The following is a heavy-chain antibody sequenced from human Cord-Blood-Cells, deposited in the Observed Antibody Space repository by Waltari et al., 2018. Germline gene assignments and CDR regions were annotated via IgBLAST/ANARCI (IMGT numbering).Heavy chain of an antibody. CDR3: ARRDYDILTGYDY. D-gene: IGHD3-9*01. CDR1: GGSFSGYY. J-gene: IGHJ4*02. V-gene: IGHV4-34*01. CDR2: INHSGST. Sequence: TCAVYGGSFSGYYWSWIRQPPGKGLEWIGEINHSGSTNYNPSLKSRVTISVDTSKNQFSLKLSSVTAADTAVYYCARRDYDILTGYDYWGQGTLVTVSS.